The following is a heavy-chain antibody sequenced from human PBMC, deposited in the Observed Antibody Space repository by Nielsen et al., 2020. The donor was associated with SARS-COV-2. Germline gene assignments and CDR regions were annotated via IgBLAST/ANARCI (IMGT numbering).Heavy chain of an antibody. V-gene: IGHV1-2*02. CDR2: INPNSGGT. D-gene: IGHD2-21*02. Sequence: ASVKVSYKASGYTFTGYYMHWVRQAPGQGLEWMGWINPNSGGTNYAQKFQGRVTMTRDTSISTAYMELSRLRSDDTAVYYCARAHCGGDCSSYYGMDVWGQGTTVTVSS. J-gene: IGHJ6*02. CDR1: GYTFTGYY. CDR3: ARAHCGGDCSSYYGMDV.